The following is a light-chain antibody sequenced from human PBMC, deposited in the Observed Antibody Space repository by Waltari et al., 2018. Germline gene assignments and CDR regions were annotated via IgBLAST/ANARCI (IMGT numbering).Light chain of an antibody. CDR2: AAS. V-gene: IGKV1-9*01. CDR1: QGISDY. CDR3: QLLNSAQWT. J-gene: IGKJ1*01. Sequence: IQLTQSPSSLSASVGDRVPLTCRASQGISDYLAWYQQKPGKAPKLLIYAASTLQSGVPSRFSGSGSGTDFTLTISSLQPEDFATYYCQLLNSAQWTFGQGTKVEIK.